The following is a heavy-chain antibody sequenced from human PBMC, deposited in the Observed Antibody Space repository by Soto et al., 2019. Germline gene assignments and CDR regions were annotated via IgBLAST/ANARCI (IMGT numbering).Heavy chain of an antibody. CDR2: INHSGST. CDR1: GGSFSGYY. D-gene: IGHD3-3*01. V-gene: IGHV4-34*01. Sequence: SETLSLTCAVYGGSFSGYYWSWIRQPPGKGLEWIGEINHSGSTNYNPSLKSRVTISVDTSKNQFSLKLSSVTAADTAVYYCARGTTIFGGMDVWGKGTTVTGS. CDR3: ARGTTIFGGMDV. J-gene: IGHJ6*03.